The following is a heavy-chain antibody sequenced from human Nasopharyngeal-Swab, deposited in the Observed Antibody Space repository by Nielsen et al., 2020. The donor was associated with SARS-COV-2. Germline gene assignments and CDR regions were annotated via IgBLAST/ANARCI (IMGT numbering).Heavy chain of an antibody. J-gene: IGHJ4*02. CDR2: ISGSGGST. CDR3: AKLHHYYGESDY. V-gene: IGHV3-23*01. D-gene: IGHD4-17*01. CDR1: GFTFSSYA. Sequence: GESLKISCAASGFTFSSYAMSWVRQAPGKGLEWVSAISGSGGSTYYADSVKGRFTISRDNSKNTLYLQMNSLRAEETAVYYCAKLHHYYGESDYWGQGTLVTVSS.